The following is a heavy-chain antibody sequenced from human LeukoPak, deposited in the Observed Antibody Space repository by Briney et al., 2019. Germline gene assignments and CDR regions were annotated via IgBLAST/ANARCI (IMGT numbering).Heavy chain of an antibody. V-gene: IGHV1-46*01. D-gene: IGHD4-17*01. CDR2: FNPSDGRA. CDR3: ARQAVTTGWYFDY. CDR1: VYTFTSYY. Sequence: ASVTVSCKASVYTFTSYYLHWVRQAPGQGLEWMGIFNPSDGRATYTQKFQGRVTMTRDTSTSTVYMDLSSLRSDDTAVYYCARQAVTTGWYFDYWGQGTLVAVSS. J-gene: IGHJ4*02.